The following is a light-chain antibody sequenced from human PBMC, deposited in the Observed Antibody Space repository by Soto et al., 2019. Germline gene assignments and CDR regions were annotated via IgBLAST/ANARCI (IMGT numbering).Light chain of an antibody. CDR3: QQVKTYPLT. V-gene: IGKV1-9*01. CDR1: QDISSH. J-gene: IGKJ4*01. Sequence: DIQLTQSPSFLSASVGDRVTITCRASQDISSHLAWYQQKPGKAPKLLIYAASTLQSGVPSGFGGTGSGTEFTLTITSLQPEDFATYYCQQVKTYPLTFGGGTKVEIK. CDR2: AAS.